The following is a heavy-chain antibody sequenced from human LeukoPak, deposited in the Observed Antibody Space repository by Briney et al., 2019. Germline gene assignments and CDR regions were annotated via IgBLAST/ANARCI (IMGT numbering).Heavy chain of an antibody. J-gene: IGHJ4*02. Sequence: SVKVSCKTSGGTFSSYAISWVRQAPGQGLEWMGGIIPIFGTANYAQKFQGRVTITTDESTSTAYMELSSLRSEDTAVYYCARDRSTDAISEYWGQGTLVAVSS. V-gene: IGHV1-69*05. CDR1: GGTFSSYA. CDR3: ARDRSTDAISEY. CDR2: IIPIFGTA. D-gene: IGHD1-1*01.